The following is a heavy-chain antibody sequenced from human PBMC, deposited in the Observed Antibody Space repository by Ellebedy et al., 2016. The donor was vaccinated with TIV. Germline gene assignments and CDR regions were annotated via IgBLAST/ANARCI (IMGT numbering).Heavy chain of an antibody. J-gene: IGHJ4*02. V-gene: IGHV3-30-3*01. CDR3: SRFDIGFCRSTTTGCFDY. D-gene: IGHD2-2*01. Sequence: GESLKISXAASGFIFTNYAMHWVRQAPGKGLEWITNISNDGNTKYYADSVKGRFTISRDNSKNTLYLQMSSLGAEDTAVYYCSRFDIGFCRSTTTGCFDYWGPGTLVTVSS. CDR1: GFIFTNYA. CDR2: ISNDGNTK.